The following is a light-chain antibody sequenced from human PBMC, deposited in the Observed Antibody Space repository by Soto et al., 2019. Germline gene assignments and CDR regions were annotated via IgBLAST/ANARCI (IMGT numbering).Light chain of an antibody. CDR1: SSDVGGYRY. Sequence: QSALTQTASVSGSPGQSITISCTGTSSDVGGYRYVSWYQQHPGKVPKLIIYDVSNRPSGISDRFSGSKSANTASLTISGLQAEDEADYYCISYTSTSAHVVFGGGTKLTVL. CDR2: DVS. J-gene: IGLJ2*01. CDR3: ISYTSTSAHVV. V-gene: IGLV2-14*01.